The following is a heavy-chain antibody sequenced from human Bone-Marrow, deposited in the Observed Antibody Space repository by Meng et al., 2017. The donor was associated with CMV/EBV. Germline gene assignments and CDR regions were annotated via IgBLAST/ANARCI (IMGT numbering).Heavy chain of an antibody. CDR2: IFYSGST. Sequence: GSLRLSCTVSGDSINSSPYYWGWVRQTPGKGLEWIGNIFYSGSTYYNPSLKSRVTMSVDTSKNQFSLNLSSVTAADTAVYYCARDLPAAIRTDYYYYYYGMDVWGQGTTVTVSS. CDR3: ARDLPAAIRTDYYYYYYGMDV. J-gene: IGHJ6*02. CDR1: GDSINSSPYY. D-gene: IGHD2-2*02. V-gene: IGHV4-39*07.